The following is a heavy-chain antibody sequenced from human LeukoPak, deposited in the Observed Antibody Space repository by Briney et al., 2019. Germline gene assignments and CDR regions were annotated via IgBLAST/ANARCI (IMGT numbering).Heavy chain of an antibody. V-gene: IGHV3-7*01. CDR1: GFTFSRFW. Sequence: GGSLRLSCAASGFTFSRFWMSWVRQAPGKGLEWVASINQDESAKYYVDSVRGRFTISRDNAKNSLFLQMNSLRVEDTAVYYCASSAYSVAGTTDYWGQGTLVTVSS. J-gene: IGHJ4*02. D-gene: IGHD6-19*01. CDR2: INQDESAK. CDR3: ASSAYSVAGTTDY.